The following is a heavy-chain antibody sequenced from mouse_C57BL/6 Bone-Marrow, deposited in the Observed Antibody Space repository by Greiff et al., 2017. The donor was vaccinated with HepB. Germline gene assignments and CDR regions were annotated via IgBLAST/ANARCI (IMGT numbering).Heavy chain of an antibody. J-gene: IGHJ4*01. V-gene: IGHV1-74*01. D-gene: IGHD6-1*01. Sequence: QVHVKQPGAELVKPGASVKVSCKASGYTFTSYWMHWVKQRPVQGLEWIGRIHPSDSDTNYNQKFKGKATLTVDKSSSTAYMQLSSLTSEDSAVYYWTIEQRGRAMDYWGQGTSVTVSS. CDR1: GYTFTSYW. CDR3: TIEQRGRAMDY. CDR2: IHPSDSDT.